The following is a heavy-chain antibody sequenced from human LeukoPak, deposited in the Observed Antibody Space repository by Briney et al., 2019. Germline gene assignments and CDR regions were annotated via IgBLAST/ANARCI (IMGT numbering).Heavy chain of an antibody. V-gene: IGHV3-30*02. CDR1: GFTFSSYG. D-gene: IGHD5-24*01. Sequence: GGSLRLSCAASGFTFSSYGMHWVRQAPGKGLEWVAFIRYDGSNKYYADSVKGRFTISRDNSKNTLYLQMNSLRAEDTAVYYCAKGERWLQGGFDYWGQGTLVTVSS. J-gene: IGHJ4*02. CDR2: IRYDGSNK. CDR3: AKGERWLQGGFDY.